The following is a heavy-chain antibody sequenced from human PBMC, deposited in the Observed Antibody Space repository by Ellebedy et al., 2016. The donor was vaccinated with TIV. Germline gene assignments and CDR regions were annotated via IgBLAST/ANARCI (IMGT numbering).Heavy chain of an antibody. CDR1: GFSFSDYY. V-gene: IGHV3-11*01. CDR3: VGEESEAALHV. CDR2: ISSRGDTV. Sequence: GESLKIPCAASGFSFSDYYFNWVRQAPGKGLEWIAGISSRGDTVYHADSLQGRFIISRDNAKNTVSLHMNSLRVDDTAVYYCVGEESEAALHVWGQGTKVNVSS. J-gene: IGHJ3*01.